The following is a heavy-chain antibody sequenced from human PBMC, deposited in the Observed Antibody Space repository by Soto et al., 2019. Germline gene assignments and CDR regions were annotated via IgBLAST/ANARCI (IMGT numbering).Heavy chain of an antibody. CDR3: ARDSPYYDYVWGSYRYTFCFDY. D-gene: IGHD3-16*02. Sequence: GGSLRLSCAASGFTFSSYAMHWVRQAPGKGLEWVAVISYDGSNKYYADSVKGRFTISRDNSKNTLYLQMNSLRAEDTAVYYCARDSPYYDYVWGSYRYTFCFDYWGQGTLVTVSS. J-gene: IGHJ4*02. CDR1: GFTFSSYA. CDR2: ISYDGSNK. V-gene: IGHV3-30-3*01.